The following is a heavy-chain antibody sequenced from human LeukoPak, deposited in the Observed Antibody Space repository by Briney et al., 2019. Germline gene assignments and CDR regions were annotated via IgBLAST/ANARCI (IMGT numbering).Heavy chain of an antibody. J-gene: IGHJ4*02. CDR2: ISGSGGST. CDR1: GFTFSSCA. Sequence: GGSLRLSCAASGFTFSSCAMNWVRLAPGKGLEWVSAISGSGGSTYYADSVKGRFTISRDNSKNTLYLQMNSLRAEDTAVYYCAKDLGGDGYRGSYWGQGTLVTVSS. CDR3: AKDLGGDGYRGSY. V-gene: IGHV3-23*01. D-gene: IGHD5-24*01.